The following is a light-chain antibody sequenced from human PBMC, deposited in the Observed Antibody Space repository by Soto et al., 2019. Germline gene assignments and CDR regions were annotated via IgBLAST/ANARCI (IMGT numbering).Light chain of an antibody. Sequence: EIVLTQSPGTLSLSPGERATLSCRASQSVSSNYLAWYQQKPGQAPRLLIYGASSRATGIPDRFSGSGSGTDFTLTISRLEPEDFAVFYCQQYGRPPLTFGGGTKVEIK. V-gene: IGKV3-20*01. CDR2: GAS. CDR3: QQYGRPPLT. CDR1: QSVSSNY. J-gene: IGKJ4*01.